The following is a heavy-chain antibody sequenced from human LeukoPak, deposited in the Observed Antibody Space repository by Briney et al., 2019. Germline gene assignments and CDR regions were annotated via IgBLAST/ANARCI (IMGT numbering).Heavy chain of an antibody. D-gene: IGHD5-12*01. V-gene: IGHV1-18*01. CDR2: ISAYNGNT. CDR3: AREYSGYDWGQFDY. J-gene: IGHJ4*02. Sequence: ASVKVSCKASGYTFTSYGISWVRQAPGQGLEWMGWISAYNGNTNYALKLQGRVTMTTDTSTSTAYMELRSLRSDDTAVYYCAREYSGYDWGQFDYWGQGTLVTVSS. CDR1: GYTFTSYG.